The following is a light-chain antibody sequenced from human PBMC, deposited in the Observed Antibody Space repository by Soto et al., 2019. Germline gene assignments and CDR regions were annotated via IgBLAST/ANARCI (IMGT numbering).Light chain of an antibody. CDR3: QQYDILPIT. CDR1: QSVRSER. J-gene: IGKJ5*01. Sequence: IVLTQSPDTLSLSPGERATLSCRASQSVRSERLAWYQQKPGQAPRLVIFDASFRATGFPLRFSGSGSGTDFTLTITRLEPEDFAVYYCQQYDILPITFGLGTRREIK. V-gene: IGKV3-20*01. CDR2: DAS.